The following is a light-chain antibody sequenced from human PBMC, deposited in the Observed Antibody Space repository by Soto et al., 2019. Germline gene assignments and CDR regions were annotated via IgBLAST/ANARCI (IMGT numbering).Light chain of an antibody. Sequence: EIVMTQSPATLSVSPGERATLSCGASQSVSSNLAWYQQKPGQAPRLLIYGASTRATGIPARFSGSGSGTEFTLTISSLQSEDFAVYYCQQYNNWPGTFGQGTK. V-gene: IGKV3-15*01. CDR2: GAS. J-gene: IGKJ1*01. CDR1: QSVSSN. CDR3: QQYNNWPGT.